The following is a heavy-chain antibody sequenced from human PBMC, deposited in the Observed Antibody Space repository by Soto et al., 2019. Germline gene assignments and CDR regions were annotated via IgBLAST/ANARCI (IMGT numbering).Heavy chain of an antibody. J-gene: IGHJ4*02. Sequence: ASVKVSCKASGYTFTSYAMHWVRQAPGQRLEWMGWINAGNGNTKYSQKFQGRVTLTRDTSASTAYMELSSLRSEDTAVYYCARGRGSLYYFDYWGQGTLVTVSS. CDR2: INAGNGNT. CDR3: ARGRGSLYYFDY. CDR1: GYTFTSYA. D-gene: IGHD1-26*01. V-gene: IGHV1-3*01.